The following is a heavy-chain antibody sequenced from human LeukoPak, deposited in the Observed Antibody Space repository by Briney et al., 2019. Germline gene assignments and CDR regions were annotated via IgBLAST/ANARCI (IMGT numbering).Heavy chain of an antibody. V-gene: IGHV1-18*01. CDR3: AKHSSSWSYFDY. J-gene: IGHJ4*02. D-gene: IGHD6-13*01. CDR1: GGTFSSYA. CDR2: ISAYNGNT. Sequence: ASVKVSCKASGGTFSSYAISWVRQAPGQGLEWMGWISAYNGNTNYAQKLQGRVTMTTDTSTSTAYMELRSLRSDDTAVYYCAKHSSSWSYFDYWGQGTLVTVSS.